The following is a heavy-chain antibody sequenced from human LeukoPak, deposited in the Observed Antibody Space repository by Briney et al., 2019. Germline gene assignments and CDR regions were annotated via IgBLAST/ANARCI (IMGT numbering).Heavy chain of an antibody. Sequence: GGSGRLTCAASGFTFSSYGMHWVRQAPGKGLEWVAVIWYDGSNKYYADSVKGRFTISRDNSKNTLYLQMNSLRAEDTAVCYCAREYYYDSSGVLVPFDYWGQGTLVTVSS. D-gene: IGHD3-22*01. CDR2: IWYDGSNK. CDR3: AREYYYDSSGVLVPFDY. V-gene: IGHV3-33*01. CDR1: GFTFSSYG. J-gene: IGHJ4*02.